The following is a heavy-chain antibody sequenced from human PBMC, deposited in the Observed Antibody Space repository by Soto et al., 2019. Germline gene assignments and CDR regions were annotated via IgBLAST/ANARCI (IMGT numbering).Heavy chain of an antibody. CDR3: ARYSGSGSYSYYYYMDV. V-gene: IGHV4-59*01. Sequence: SETLSLTCTVSGGSISSYYWSWIRQPPGKGLEWIGYIYYSGSTNYNPSLKSRVTISVDTSKNQFSLKLSSVTAADTAVYYCARYSGSGSYSYYYYMDVWGKGTTVTVSS. J-gene: IGHJ6*03. CDR1: GGSISSYY. CDR2: IYYSGST. D-gene: IGHD3-10*01.